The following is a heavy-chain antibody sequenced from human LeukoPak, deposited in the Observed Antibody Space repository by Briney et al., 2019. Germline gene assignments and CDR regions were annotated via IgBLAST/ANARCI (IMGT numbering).Heavy chain of an antibody. CDR2: ISGSGGST. D-gene: IGHD3-16*01. J-gene: IGHJ4*02. CDR1: GFTFSSYA. CDR3: AKETRIMITFGGIPDY. V-gene: IGHV3-23*01. Sequence: PGGSLRLSCAASGFTFSSYAMSWVRQAPGKGLEWVSAISGSGGSTYYADSVKGRFTISRDNSKNTLYLQMNSLRAEDTAVYYCAKETRIMITFGGIPDYWGQGTLVTVSS.